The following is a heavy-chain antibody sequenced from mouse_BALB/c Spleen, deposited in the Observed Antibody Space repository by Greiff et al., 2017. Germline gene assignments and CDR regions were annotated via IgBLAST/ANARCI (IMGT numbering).Heavy chain of an antibody. CDR2: INSNGGST. CDR1: GFTFSSYY. V-gene: IGHV5-6-2*01. CDR3: ARGGLTLFDY. J-gene: IGHJ2*01. Sequence: EVQLVESGGGLVKLGGSLKLSCAASGFTFSSYYMSWVRQTPEKRLELVAAINSNGGSTYYPDTVKGRFTISRDNAKNTLYLQMSSLKSEDTALYYCARGGLTLFDYWGQGTTLTVSS. D-gene: IGHD4-1*01.